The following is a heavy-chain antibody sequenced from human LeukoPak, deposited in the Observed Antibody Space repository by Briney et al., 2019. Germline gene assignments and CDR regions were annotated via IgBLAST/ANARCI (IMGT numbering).Heavy chain of an antibody. CDR3: AKDVPFVRGVKYFDY. Sequence: GGSLRLSCAASGFTFSSYAMSWVRQAPGKGVEWVSAISGSGGSTYYADSVRGGFTISRDNAKKTLYLQMNSLREGDTAVYYCAKDVPFVRGVKYFDYWGQGTLVTVSS. J-gene: IGHJ4*02. CDR1: GFTFSSYA. CDR2: ISGSGGST. D-gene: IGHD3-10*02. V-gene: IGHV3-23*01.